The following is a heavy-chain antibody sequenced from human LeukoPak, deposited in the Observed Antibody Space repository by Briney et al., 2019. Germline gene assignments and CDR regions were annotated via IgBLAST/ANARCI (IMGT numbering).Heavy chain of an antibody. Sequence: PSETLSLTCAVYGGSFSGYYWSWIRQPPGKGLEWIGEINHSGSTNYNPSLKSRVTISVDTSKNQFSLKLSSVTAAETAVKYCTREATYYYDSSAQWPVFDYWGQGTLVTVSS. CDR1: GGSFSGYY. J-gene: IGHJ4*02. CDR3: TREATYYYDSSAQWPVFDY. CDR2: INHSGST. V-gene: IGHV4-34*01. D-gene: IGHD3-22*01.